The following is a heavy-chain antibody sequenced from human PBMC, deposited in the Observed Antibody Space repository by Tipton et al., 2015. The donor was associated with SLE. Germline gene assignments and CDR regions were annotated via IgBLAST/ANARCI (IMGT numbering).Heavy chain of an antibody. Sequence: TLSLTCTVSGGSISSGSYYWSWIRQPAGKGLEWIGRLYTSGSTNYNPSLKSRVTISVDTSKNQFSLKLSSVTAADTAVYYCASHVAGDAFDIWGQGTMFTVSS. D-gene: IGHD2-21*01. J-gene: IGHJ3*02. CDR2: LYTSGST. CDR3: ASHVAGDAFDI. V-gene: IGHV4-61*02. CDR1: GGSISSGSYY.